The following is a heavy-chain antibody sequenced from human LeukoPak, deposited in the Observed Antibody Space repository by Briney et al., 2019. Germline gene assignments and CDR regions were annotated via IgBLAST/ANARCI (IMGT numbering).Heavy chain of an antibody. Sequence: PSETLSLTCTVSGGSISINSYYWGWIRQPPGKGLEWIGSVYYSGSTYYNPSLKSRVTISVDTSKNQFSLKLTSVTAADTAVYYCARLTSSSWPVFDYWGQGTLVTVSS. V-gene: IGHV4-39*01. CDR1: GGSISINSYY. CDR3: ARLTSSSWPVFDY. D-gene: IGHD6-13*01. J-gene: IGHJ4*02. CDR2: VYYSGST.